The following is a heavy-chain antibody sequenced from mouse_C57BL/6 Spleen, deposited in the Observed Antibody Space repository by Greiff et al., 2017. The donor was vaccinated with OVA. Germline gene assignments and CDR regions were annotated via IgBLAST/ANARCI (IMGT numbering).Heavy chain of an antibody. Sequence: VQLQESGGGLVQPKGSLKLSCAASGFSFNTYAMNWVRQAPGKGLEWVASIRSKSNNYATYYADSVKDRFTISRDDSESMLYLQMNNLKTEDTAMYYCVRQNSAYYFDYWGQGTTLTVSS. CDR3: VRQNSAYYFDY. CDR2: IRSKSNNYAT. J-gene: IGHJ2*01. CDR1: GFSFNTYA. V-gene: IGHV10-1*01.